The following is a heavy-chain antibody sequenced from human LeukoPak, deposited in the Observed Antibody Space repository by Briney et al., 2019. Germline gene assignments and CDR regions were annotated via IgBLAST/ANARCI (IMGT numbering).Heavy chain of an antibody. V-gene: IGHV3-23*01. CDR2: ISGSGDST. J-gene: IGHJ4*02. D-gene: IGHD6-19*01. Sequence: GGSLRLSCAASGFTLSNYVMSWVRQAPGKGLEWVSGISGSGDSTYYADSVKGRFTISRDNSKNTLYLQMNSLRVEDTAAYYCAKVRAPSGWFNSDYWGQGTLVTVSS. CDR1: GFTLSNYV. CDR3: AKVRAPSGWFNSDY.